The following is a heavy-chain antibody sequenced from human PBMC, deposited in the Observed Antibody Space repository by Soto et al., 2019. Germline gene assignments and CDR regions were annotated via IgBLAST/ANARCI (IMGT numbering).Heavy chain of an antibody. J-gene: IGHJ4*02. V-gene: IGHV3-30*18. D-gene: IGHD3-22*01. Sequence: LRLSCAASGFTFSSYGMHWVRQAPGKGLEWVAVISYDGSNKYYADSVKGRFTISRDNSKNTLYLQMNSLRAEDTAVYYCAKDLNRLRMIVLGIDYWGQGTLVTVSS. CDR2: ISYDGSNK. CDR1: GFTFSSYG. CDR3: AKDLNRLRMIVLGIDY.